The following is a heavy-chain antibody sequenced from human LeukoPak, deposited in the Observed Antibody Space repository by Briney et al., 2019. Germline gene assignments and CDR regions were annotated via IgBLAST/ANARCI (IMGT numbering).Heavy chain of an antibody. V-gene: IGHV4-31*03. Sequence: SETLSLTCTVSGGSISSGGYYWSWIRQHPGKGLEWIGYIYYSGSTYYNPSLKSRVTITVDTSKNQFSLKVSSVTAADTAVYYCARSDILTGYYPDAFDIWGQGTMVTVSS. CDR1: GGSISSGGYY. CDR3: ARSDILTGYYPDAFDI. J-gene: IGHJ3*02. CDR2: IYYSGST. D-gene: IGHD3-9*01.